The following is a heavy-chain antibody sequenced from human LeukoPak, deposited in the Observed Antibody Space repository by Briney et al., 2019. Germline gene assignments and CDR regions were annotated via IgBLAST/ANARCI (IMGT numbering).Heavy chain of an antibody. CDR3: ARASDSSGYYDN. D-gene: IGHD3-22*01. Sequence: GGSLRLSCAASGFAFTSYAMHWVRQAPGKGLEWVSSISSGNSYIYYADSVKGRFTISRDNAKNSMYLQMNSLRAEDTAVYYCARASDSSGYYDNWGQGTLVTVSS. CDR1: GFAFTSYA. J-gene: IGHJ4*02. V-gene: IGHV3-21*01. CDR2: ISSGNSYI.